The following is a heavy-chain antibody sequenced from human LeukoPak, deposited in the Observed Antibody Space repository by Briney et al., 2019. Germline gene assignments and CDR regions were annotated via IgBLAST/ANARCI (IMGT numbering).Heavy chain of an antibody. J-gene: IGHJ3*02. V-gene: IGHV3-30*02. Sequence: PGGSLRLSCVASGFTFSSYGMHWVRQAPGKGLEWVAFIRFDDRNKYYADSVKGRFTIPRDNSKNTLYLQMDSLRTEDTAVYYCWGPNYVWGSYGGGQGDAFDIWGQGTMVTVSS. CDR1: GFTFSSYG. CDR3: WGPNYVWGSYGGGQGDAFDI. CDR2: IRFDDRNK. D-gene: IGHD3-16*01.